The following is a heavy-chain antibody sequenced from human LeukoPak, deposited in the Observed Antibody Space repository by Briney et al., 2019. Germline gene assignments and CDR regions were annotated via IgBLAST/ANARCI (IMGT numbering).Heavy chain of an antibody. V-gene: IGHV3-11*01. CDR2: ISSSGSTI. CDR1: GFTFSDYY. CDR3: ASYGDYYYYYMDV. J-gene: IGHJ6*03. Sequence: PGGSLRLSCVASGFTFSDYYMSWIRQAPGKGLEWVSYISSSGSTIYYADSVKGRFTISRDNAKNSLYLQMNSLRAEDTAVYYCASYGDYYYYYMDVWGKGTTVTVSS. D-gene: IGHD4-17*01.